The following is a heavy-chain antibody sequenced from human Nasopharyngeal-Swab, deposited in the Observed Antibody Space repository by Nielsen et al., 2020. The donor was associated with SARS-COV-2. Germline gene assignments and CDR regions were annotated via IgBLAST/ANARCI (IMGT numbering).Heavy chain of an antibody. CDR2: FYTSGDT. Sequence: GGSLRLSCAASGFTVSSNYMSWVRQAPGKGLERVSVFYTSGDTYYAVSVKGRFTISRDNSKNTLSLQMNSLRAEDTAVYYCARGRPGHYFDYWGQGTLVTVSS. CDR3: ARGRPGHYFDY. D-gene: IGHD1-14*01. CDR1: GFTVSSNY. V-gene: IGHV3-53*01. J-gene: IGHJ4*02.